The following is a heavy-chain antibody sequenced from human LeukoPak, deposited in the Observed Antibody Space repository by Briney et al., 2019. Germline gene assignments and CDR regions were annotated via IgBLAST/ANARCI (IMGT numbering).Heavy chain of an antibody. CDR2: IHSSGST. CDR3: ATPGYNSGWYQLDF. V-gene: IGHV3-53*04. Sequence: GGSLRLSCAASGFTFSNYAMSWVRQAPGKGLEWVSYIHSSGSTYYADSVKGRFTISRHNSNNTLFLQMNSLRPEDTAVYYCATPGYNSGWYQLDFWGQGTLVTVSS. J-gene: IGHJ4*02. D-gene: IGHD6-19*01. CDR1: GFTFSNYA.